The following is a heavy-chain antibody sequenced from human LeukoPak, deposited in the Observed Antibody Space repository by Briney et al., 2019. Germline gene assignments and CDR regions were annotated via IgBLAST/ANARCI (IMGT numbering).Heavy chain of an antibody. D-gene: IGHD3-3*01. CDR2: IYYSGST. CDR3: ARGGPRITIFGVVIPEYYYYYGMDV. Sequence: TLSLTCAVYGGSFSDYFWSWIRQHPGKGLEWIGYIYYSGSTYYNPSLKSRVTISVDTSKNQFSLKLSSVTAADTAVYYCARGGPRITIFGVVIPEYYYYYGMDVWGQGTTVTVSS. J-gene: IGHJ6*02. CDR1: GGSFSDYF. V-gene: IGHV4-31*11.